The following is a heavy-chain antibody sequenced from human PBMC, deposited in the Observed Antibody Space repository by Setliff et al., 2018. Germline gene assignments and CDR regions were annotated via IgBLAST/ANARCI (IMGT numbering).Heavy chain of an antibody. CDR3: ARVALVVVIRNAFDI. CDR1: GGSISSGGYY. J-gene: IGHJ3*02. V-gene: IGHV4-31*03. D-gene: IGHD2-21*01. CDR2: IYYSGST. Sequence: PSETLSLTCTVSGGSISSGGYYWSWIRQHPGKGLEWIGYIYYSGSTYYNPSPKSRVTISVDTSKNQFSMKLSSVTAADTAVYYCARVALVVVIRNAFDIWGQGKMVTVSS.